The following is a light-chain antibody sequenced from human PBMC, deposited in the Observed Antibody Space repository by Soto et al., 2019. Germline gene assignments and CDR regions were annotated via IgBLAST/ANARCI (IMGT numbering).Light chain of an antibody. CDR3: SSYSSTTLL. CDR2: EVS. V-gene: IGLV2-14*01. CDR1: SGDVGGHDY. J-gene: IGLJ1*01. Sequence: QSVLAQPPSVSVSPGQSITISCTGTSGDVGGHDYVSWYQQHPGKAPKLIIFEVSYRPSGISNRFSGSKSGNTASLTISGLQAEDEADYYCSSYSSTTLLFGAGAKVTVL.